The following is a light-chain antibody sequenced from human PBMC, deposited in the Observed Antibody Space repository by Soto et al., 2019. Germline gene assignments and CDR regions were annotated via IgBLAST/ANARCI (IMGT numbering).Light chain of an antibody. V-gene: IGKV3-11*01. J-gene: IGKJ2*01. CDR1: QSASTY. Sequence: EIVLTQSPATLSLSPGERDTLSCRASQSASTYLAWYQQKPGQAPRLLIYDASNRATGIPARYSGSGAGTDFTLTIISLEPEDFAVYYCQQRSNWPPYTFGQGTKLEIK. CDR3: QQRSNWPPYT. CDR2: DAS.